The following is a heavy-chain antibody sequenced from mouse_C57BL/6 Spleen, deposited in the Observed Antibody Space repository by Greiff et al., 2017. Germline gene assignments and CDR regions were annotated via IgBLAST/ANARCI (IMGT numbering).Heavy chain of an antibody. Sequence: QVTLKVCGPGILQPSQTLSLTCSFSGFSLSTFGMGVGWIRQPSGKGLEWLAHIWWDDDKYYNPALKSRLTISKDTSKNQVFLKIANVDTADTATYYCARPYYGSSHYYFDYWGQGTTLTVSS. CDR1: GFSLSTFGMG. CDR3: ARPYYGSSHYYFDY. V-gene: IGHV8-8*01. D-gene: IGHD1-1*01. CDR2: IWWDDDK. J-gene: IGHJ2*01.